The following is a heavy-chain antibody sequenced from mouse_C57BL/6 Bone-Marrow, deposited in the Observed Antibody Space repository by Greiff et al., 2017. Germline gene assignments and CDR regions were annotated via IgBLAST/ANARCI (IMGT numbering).Heavy chain of an antibody. CDR2: IDPANGNT. J-gene: IGHJ1*03. Sequence: EVQLQQSVAELVRPGASVKLSCTASGFNIKNTYMHWVKQRPEQGLEWIGRIDPANGNTKYAPKFQGKATITADTASNTAYLQLSSLTAEDTAIYYCASYYYGSSHWYFDVWGTGTTVTVSS. CDR1: GFNIKNTY. V-gene: IGHV14-3*01. CDR3: ASYYYGSSHWYFDV. D-gene: IGHD1-1*01.